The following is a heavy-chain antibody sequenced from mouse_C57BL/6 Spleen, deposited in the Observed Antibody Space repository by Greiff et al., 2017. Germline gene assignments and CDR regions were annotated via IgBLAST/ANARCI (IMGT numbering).Heavy chain of an antibody. CDR2: ISSGGSYT. V-gene: IGHV5-6*01. CDR1: GFTFSSYG. Sequence: EVMLVESGGDLVKPGGSLKLSCAASGFTFSSYGMSWVRQTPDKRLEWVATISSGGSYTYYPDSVKGRFTISRDNAKNTLYLQMSSLKSEDTAMYYCARFYYDYDVDYWGQGTTLTVSS. J-gene: IGHJ2*01. CDR3: ARFYYDYDVDY. D-gene: IGHD2-4*01.